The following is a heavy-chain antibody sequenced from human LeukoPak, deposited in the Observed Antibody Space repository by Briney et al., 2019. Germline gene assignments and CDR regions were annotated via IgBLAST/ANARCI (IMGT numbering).Heavy chain of an antibody. CDR3: ARDLYCSGGSCYPR. CDR2: INPNSGGT. D-gene: IGHD2-15*01. CDR1: GYTFTVYY. V-gene: IGHV1-2*02. Sequence: GASVNVSCKASGYTFTVYYMHWVRQAPGQGLGWMGWINPNSGGTNYAQKFQGRVTMTRDTSISTAYMEPSRLRTDDTAVYYCARDLYCSGGSCYPRWGQGTLVTVSS. J-gene: IGHJ4*02.